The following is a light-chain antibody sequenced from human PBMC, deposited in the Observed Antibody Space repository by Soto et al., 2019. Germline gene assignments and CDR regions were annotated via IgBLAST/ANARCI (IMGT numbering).Light chain of an antibody. CDR3: QQYKAWPPIT. J-gene: IGKJ4*01. CDR2: DTS. Sequence: EIVMTQSPASLSVYPGERATLSCRASQSVDIYLAWYQQRPGQAPRLLIYDTSIRGPGNPATFSGSGSGTESTLTISSLQSEDVAVYYCQQYKAWPPITFGGGTKVQIK. V-gene: IGKV3-15*01. CDR1: QSVDIY.